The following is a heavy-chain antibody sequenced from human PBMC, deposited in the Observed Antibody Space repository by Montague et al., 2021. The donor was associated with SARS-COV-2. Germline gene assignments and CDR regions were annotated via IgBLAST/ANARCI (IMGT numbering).Heavy chain of an antibody. CDR2: IYYSGST. Sequence: SETLSLTCTVSGGSISSSSYYWGRLRQPPGKGLEWIGSIYYSGSTYYNPSLKSRVTISVDTSKNQFSLKLSSVTAADTAVYYCARALIMITFGGVIAHWFDPWGQGTLVTVSS. D-gene: IGHD3-16*02. V-gene: IGHV4-39*07. CDR3: ARALIMITFGGVIAHWFDP. J-gene: IGHJ5*02. CDR1: GGSISSSSYY.